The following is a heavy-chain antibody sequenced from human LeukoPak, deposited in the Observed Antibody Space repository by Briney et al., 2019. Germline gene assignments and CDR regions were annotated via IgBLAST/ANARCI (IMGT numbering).Heavy chain of an antibody. D-gene: IGHD1-14*01. Sequence: GESLRLSCAASGFTFRNSGMHWVRQALAKGLEWVAFIRYDGSIIYYADSVKGRFTISRDNSKNTLYLQMNSLRAEDTAVYYCAKDVKTGGDYFDHWGQGTLVTVSS. CDR2: IRYDGSII. CDR3: AKDVKTGGDYFDH. CDR1: GFTFRNSG. J-gene: IGHJ4*02. V-gene: IGHV3-30*02.